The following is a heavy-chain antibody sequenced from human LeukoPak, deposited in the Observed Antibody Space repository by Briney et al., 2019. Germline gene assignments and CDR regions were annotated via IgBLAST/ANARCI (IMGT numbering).Heavy chain of an antibody. D-gene: IGHD2-2*01. CDR1: GYTFTGYY. J-gene: IGHJ4*02. Sequence: ASVKVSCKASGYTFTGYYMHWVRQAPGQGLEWMGWINPNSGGTNYAQKFQGWVTMTRDTSISTAYMELSRLRSDDTAVYYCARDYCSSTSCYLDYWGQGTQVTVSS. CDR3: ARDYCSSTSCYLDY. V-gene: IGHV1-2*04. CDR2: INPNSGGT.